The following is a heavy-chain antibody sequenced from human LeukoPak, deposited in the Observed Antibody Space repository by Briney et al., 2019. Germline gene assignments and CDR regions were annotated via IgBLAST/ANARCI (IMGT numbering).Heavy chain of an antibody. D-gene: IGHD2-2*01. CDR2: ISSSGSTI. CDR3: ARSLGYCSSTSCYEFDY. CDR1: VFTFSDYY. J-gene: IGHJ4*02. V-gene: IGHV3-11*01. Sequence: KSGGSLRLSFAPSVFTFSDYYMSWIRQAPGKGLEWVSYISSSGSTIYYADSVKGRFTISRDNAKNSLYLQMNSLRAEDTAVYYCARSLGYCSSTSCYEFDYWGQGTLVTVSS.